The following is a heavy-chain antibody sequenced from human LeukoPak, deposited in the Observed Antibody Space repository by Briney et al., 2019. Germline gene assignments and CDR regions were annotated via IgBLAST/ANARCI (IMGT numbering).Heavy chain of an antibody. Sequence: SVKVSCKAFGGTFSDYAISWVRQAPGQGLEWVGGFIPVLGTANFARNFQGRVTITTDESTNTAYMELSALRSDDTAVYYCTRDDIATRYFDYWGQGTLVTVSS. D-gene: IGHD6-6*01. CDR3: TRDDIATRYFDY. V-gene: IGHV1-69*05. J-gene: IGHJ4*02. CDR1: GGTFSDYA. CDR2: FIPVLGTA.